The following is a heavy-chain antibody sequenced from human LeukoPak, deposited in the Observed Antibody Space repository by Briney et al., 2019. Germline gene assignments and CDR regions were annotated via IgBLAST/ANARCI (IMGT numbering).Heavy chain of an antibody. V-gene: IGHV3-30*03. J-gene: IGHJ4*02. CDR2: ISYDGSNK. Sequence: SGGSLRLSCAASGFTFSSYGMHWVRQAPGKGLEWVAVISYDGSNKYYADSVKGRFTISRDNSKNTLYLQMNSLRAEDTAVYYCARAPYCSGGSCYYFDYWGQGTLVTVSS. CDR3: ARAPYCSGGSCYYFDY. D-gene: IGHD2-15*01. CDR1: GFTFSSYG.